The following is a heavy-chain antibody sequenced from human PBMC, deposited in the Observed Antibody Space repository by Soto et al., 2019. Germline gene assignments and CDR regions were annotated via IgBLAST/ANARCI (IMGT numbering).Heavy chain of an antibody. V-gene: IGHV1-69*01. Sequence: QVQLVQSGAEGKKPGSSVKVSCKASGGTFSSYAISWVRQAPGQGLEWIGGIIAILGKANYAEKFQGRVTIPADESTSTAYMELSSLRSEDTAVYYCARERGGAIIVGVTGTFDVWGQGTLVTVSS. D-gene: IGHD3-22*01. CDR3: ARERGGAIIVGVTGTFDV. J-gene: IGHJ3*01. CDR2: IIAILGKA. CDR1: GGTFSSYA.